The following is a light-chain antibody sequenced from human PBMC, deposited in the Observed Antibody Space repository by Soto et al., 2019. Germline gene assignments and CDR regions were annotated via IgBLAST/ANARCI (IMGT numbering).Light chain of an antibody. V-gene: IGLV1-51*01. CDR1: NSDIANHY. J-gene: IGLJ1*01. CDR3: GIWATTLYV. CDR2: DNN. Sequence: QSVLTQPPSVSAAPGQKVTISCSGSNSDIANHYISWYQQLPGTAPKLLIYDNNRRPSGIPERFSASKSGSSATLAITGLQSGHEADYFCGIWATTLYVFGTGTKLTVL.